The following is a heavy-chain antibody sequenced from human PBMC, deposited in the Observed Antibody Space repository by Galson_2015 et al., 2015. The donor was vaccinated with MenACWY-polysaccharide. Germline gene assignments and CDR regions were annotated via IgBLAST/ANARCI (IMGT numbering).Heavy chain of an antibody. CDR2: INPSGGST. V-gene: IGHV1-46*01. CDR1: GYTFTSYY. Sequence: SVKVSCKVSGYTFTSYYMHWVRQAPGQGLEWMGIINPSGGSTSYAQKFQGRVTMTRDTSTSTVYMELSSLRSEDTAVYYCARAQEIAARREYFQHWGQGTLVTVSS. D-gene: IGHD6-6*01. CDR3: ARAQEIAARREYFQH. J-gene: IGHJ1*01.